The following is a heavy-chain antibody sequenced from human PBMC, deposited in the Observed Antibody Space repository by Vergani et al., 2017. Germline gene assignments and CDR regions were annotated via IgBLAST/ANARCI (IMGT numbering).Heavy chain of an antibody. D-gene: IGHD2-2*01. Sequence: QVQLQESGPGLVKPSETLSLTCTVSGGSISSYYWSWIRQPPGKGLEWIGYIYYSGSTNYHPSLKSRVTISVDTSKNQFFLKLSSVTAADTAVYYCARVGYCSSTSCYAPDNWFDPWGQGTLVTVSS. V-gene: IGHV4-59*01. CDR2: IYYSGST. CDR1: GGSISSYY. J-gene: IGHJ5*02. CDR3: ARVGYCSSTSCYAPDNWFDP.